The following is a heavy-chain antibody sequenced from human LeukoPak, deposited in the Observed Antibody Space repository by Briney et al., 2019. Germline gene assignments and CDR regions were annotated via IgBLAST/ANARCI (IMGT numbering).Heavy chain of an antibody. D-gene: IGHD3-22*01. Sequence: GGSLRLSCAASGFTFSSYWMSWVRQAPGKGLEWVANIKQDGSEKYYVDSVKGRFTISRDNAKNSLYLQMNSLRAEDTAVYYCARDRGYYYDSSGYFDYWGQGTLVTVSS. CDR2: IKQDGSEK. V-gene: IGHV3-7*01. CDR3: ARDRGYYYDSSGYFDY. J-gene: IGHJ4*02. CDR1: GFTFSSYW.